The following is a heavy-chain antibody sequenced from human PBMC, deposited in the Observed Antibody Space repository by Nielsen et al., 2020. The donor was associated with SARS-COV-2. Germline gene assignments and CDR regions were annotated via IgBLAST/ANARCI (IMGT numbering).Heavy chain of an antibody. J-gene: IGHJ4*02. Sequence: ASVKVSCKASGYTFTSYGISWVRQATGQGLEWMGWMNPNSGNTDYAQNFQGRVTMTRNTSISTAYMELSSLKSEDTAVYYCARGLGYSSGWYQYYFDYWGRGTLVTVSS. D-gene: IGHD6-19*01. CDR3: ARGLGYSSGWYQYYFDY. CDR1: GYTFTSYG. CDR2: MNPNSGNT. V-gene: IGHV1-8*02.